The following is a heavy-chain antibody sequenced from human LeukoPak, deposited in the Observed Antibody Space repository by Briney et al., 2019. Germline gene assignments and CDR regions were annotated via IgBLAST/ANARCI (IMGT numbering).Heavy chain of an antibody. CDR3: ARYSGKATPRRVNYFDY. V-gene: IGHV3-66*01. Sequence: GGSLRLACAASGFTVSSNYMSWVRPAPRKGLEWVSLIYSGGSTYYADSVKGRFTVSRDNSKNKLYLQMNSLRAEDTAVYYCARYSGKATPRRVNYFDYWGQGTLVTVSP. D-gene: IGHD1-26*01. CDR2: IYSGGST. CDR1: GFTVSSNY. J-gene: IGHJ4*02.